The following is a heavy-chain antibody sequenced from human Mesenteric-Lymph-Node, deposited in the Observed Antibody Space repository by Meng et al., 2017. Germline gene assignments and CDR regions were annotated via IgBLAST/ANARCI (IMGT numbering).Heavy chain of an antibody. CDR2: IWYDGSNK. CDR1: GFSFSSSG. J-gene: IGHJ3*02. CDR3: TRGGFGDHHAFDI. V-gene: IGHV3-33*01. D-gene: IGHD5-12*01. Sequence: GESLKISCAASGFSFSSSGMHWVRQAPGKGLEWVAVIWYDGSNKYYADSVKGRFTISRDNSKNTLYLQMNSLRAEDTAVYYCTRGGFGDHHAFDIWGQGTLGNVSS.